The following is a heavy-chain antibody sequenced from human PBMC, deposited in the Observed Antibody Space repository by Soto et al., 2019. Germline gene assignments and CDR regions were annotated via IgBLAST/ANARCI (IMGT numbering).Heavy chain of an antibody. CDR1: GGSISSYY. CDR3: ARDQGYCSSTSCSNWFDP. J-gene: IGHJ5*02. V-gene: IGHV4-4*07. CDR2: IYTSGSI. Sequence: PSETLSLTCSVSGGSISSYYWSWMRQPAGKGLEWIGRIYTSGSINYNPSLKSRVTMSVDTSKNQFSLKLSSVTAADTAVYYCARDQGYCSSTSCSNWFDPWGQGTL. D-gene: IGHD2-2*01.